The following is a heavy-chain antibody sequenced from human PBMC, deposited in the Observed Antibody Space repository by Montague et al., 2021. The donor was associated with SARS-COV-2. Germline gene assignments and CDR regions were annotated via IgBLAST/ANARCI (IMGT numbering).Heavy chain of an antibody. J-gene: IGHJ4*02. CDR3: ARRGPVVAGKYAFDY. D-gene: IGHD2-15*01. Sequence: SETLSLTCTVSGGSISSSSCYWDWIRQPPGKGLEWIGAIYYSGSTYYNPSLKSRVTISLVTSKSHFSLNLGSVTAADTAMYYCARRGPVVAGKYAFDYWGQGTLVTVSS. CDR1: GGSISSSSCY. CDR2: IYYSGST. V-gene: IGHV4-39*02.